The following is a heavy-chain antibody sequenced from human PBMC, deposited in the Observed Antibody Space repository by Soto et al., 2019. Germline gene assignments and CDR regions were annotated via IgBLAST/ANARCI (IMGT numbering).Heavy chain of an antibody. CDR1: GFSLNTGGVG. CDR2: IYWDDDK. J-gene: IGHJ6*02. CDR3: THSRCGGDCLQSYSSHYYYGMDV. V-gene: IGHV2-5*02. Sequence: ITLMESGPTLVNPTQTLTLTCTFSGFSLNTGGVGVGWIRQPPGKALEWLALIYWDDDKRYSPSLRSRLTITKDTSKNQVVLTMTNMDPVDTATYYCTHSRCGGDCLQSYSSHYYYGMDVWGQGTTVTVSS. D-gene: IGHD2-21*02.